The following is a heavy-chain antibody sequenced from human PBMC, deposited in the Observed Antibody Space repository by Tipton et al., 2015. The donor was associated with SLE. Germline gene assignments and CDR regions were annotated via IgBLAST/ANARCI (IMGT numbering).Heavy chain of an antibody. Sequence: TLSLTCSVAGASISRSDYYWGWIRQPPGKGLEWVGTIYYSGNTYYSPSLKSRVTISEDTPKNQFSLKLSSVTAADTAVYYCASSLGYYFDYWGQGTLVTVSS. CDR3: ASSLGYYFDY. CDR1: GASISRSDYY. D-gene: IGHD3-10*01. V-gene: IGHV4-39*01. J-gene: IGHJ4*02. CDR2: IYYSGNT.